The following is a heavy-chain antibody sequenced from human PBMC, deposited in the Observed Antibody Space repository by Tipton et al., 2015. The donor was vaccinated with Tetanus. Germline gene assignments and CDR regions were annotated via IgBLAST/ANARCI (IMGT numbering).Heavy chain of an antibody. CDR2: ISSTSAYI. CDR1: GFSLSSYT. D-gene: IGHD6-25*01. Sequence: SLRLSCAVSGFSLSSYTMNWVRQAPGKGLEWVSSISSTSAYIYYADSLKGRFTISRDNVKNSLYLQMNSLRVEDTAVYYCASGSALDYWGQGSLVTVSS. CDR3: ASGSALDY. J-gene: IGHJ4*02. V-gene: IGHV3-21*01.